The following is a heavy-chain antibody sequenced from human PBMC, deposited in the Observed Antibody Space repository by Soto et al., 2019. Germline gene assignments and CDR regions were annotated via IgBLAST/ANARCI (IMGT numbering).Heavy chain of an antibody. Sequence: QVQLQESGPGLVKPSQTLSLTCTVSGGSISSGGYYWSWIRQHPGQGLEWIGYIYYSGSTYYDPSRRSRVTISVDTYKNQFSLKLSSVTAADRAVYYCARDGGYCSGGSCYPGGFDYWGQGTLVTVSS. J-gene: IGHJ4*02. D-gene: IGHD2-15*01. CDR1: GGSISSGGYY. CDR3: ARDGGYCSGGSCYPGGFDY. V-gene: IGHV4-31*03. CDR2: IYYSGST.